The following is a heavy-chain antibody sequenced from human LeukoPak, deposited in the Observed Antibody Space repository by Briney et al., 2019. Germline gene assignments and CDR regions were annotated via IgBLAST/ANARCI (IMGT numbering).Heavy chain of an antibody. J-gene: IGHJ4*02. D-gene: IGHD3-22*01. CDR3: TREGSGRLIDY. CDR2: ISYEGSDK. V-gene: IGHV3-30-3*01. Sequence: PGGSLRLSCVDSGFTFSNHAMHWVRQAPDKGLEWVAVISYEGSDKHYTDSVKGRFTTSRDNSKKTLYLQMNSLRTEDTALYYCTREGSGRLIDYWGQGTLVTVSS. CDR1: GFTFSNHA.